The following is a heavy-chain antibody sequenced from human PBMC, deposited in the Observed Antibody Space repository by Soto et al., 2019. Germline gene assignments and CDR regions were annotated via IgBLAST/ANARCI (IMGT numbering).Heavy chain of an antibody. D-gene: IGHD3-10*01. CDR1: GGTFSSYA. V-gene: IGHV1-69*01. Sequence: QVQLVQSGAEVKKPGSSVKVSCKASGGTFSSYAISWVRQAPGQGLEWMGGIIPIFGTANYAQKFQGRVTITADEATSTAYMELSSLRSEDTAVYYCARLSGSWSYYNGYYYYGMDVWGQGTTVTVYS. J-gene: IGHJ6*02. CDR3: ARLSGSWSYYNGYYYYGMDV. CDR2: IIPIFGTA.